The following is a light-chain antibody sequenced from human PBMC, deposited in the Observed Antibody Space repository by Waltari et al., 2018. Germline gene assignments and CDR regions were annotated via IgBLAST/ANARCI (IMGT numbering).Light chain of an antibody. V-gene: IGLV1-44*01. Sequence: QSVVTQPPSASGTPGQRVTISCSGSSSNIGSNTVNWYQELSGTAPKLLIYGNNQRPSGVPDRFSGSKSGTSASLAISGLQSEDEADYYCAAWDDSLNGLVFGGGTKLTVL. CDR1: SSNIGSNT. J-gene: IGLJ3*02. CDR3: AAWDDSLNGLV. CDR2: GNN.